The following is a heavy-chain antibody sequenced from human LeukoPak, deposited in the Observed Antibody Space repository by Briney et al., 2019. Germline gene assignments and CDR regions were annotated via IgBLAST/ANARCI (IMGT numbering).Heavy chain of an antibody. CDR1: GGSFSGYY. V-gene: IGHV4-34*01. Sequence: SETLSLTCAVYGGSFSGYYWSWIRQPPGKGLEWIGEINHSGSTNYNPSLKSRVTISVDTSKNQFSLKLSSVTAADTAVYYCARGACSSTSCYSVWFDPWGQGTLVTVSS. J-gene: IGHJ5*02. CDR2: INHSGST. CDR3: ARGACSSTSCYSVWFDP. D-gene: IGHD2-2*01.